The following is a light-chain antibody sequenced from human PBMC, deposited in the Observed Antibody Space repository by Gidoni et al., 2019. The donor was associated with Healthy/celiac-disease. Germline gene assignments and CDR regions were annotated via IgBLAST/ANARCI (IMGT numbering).Light chain of an antibody. V-gene: IGLV2-8*01. CDR2: EVS. CDR1: SSDVGGYNY. CDR3: SSYAGSNNFVV. J-gene: IGLJ2*01. Sequence: QSALTQPPSASGSPGQSVTISCTVTSSDVGGYNYVSWYPQHPGKSPKLMIYEVSKRPSGVPDRFSGSKSGNTASLTVSGLQAEDEADYYCSSYAGSNNFVVFGGGTKLTVL.